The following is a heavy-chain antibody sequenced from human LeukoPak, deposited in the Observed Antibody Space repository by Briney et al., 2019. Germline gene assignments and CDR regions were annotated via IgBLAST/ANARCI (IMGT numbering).Heavy chain of an antibody. CDR1: GGSIISYY. CDR2: IYDSGNI. J-gene: IGHJ4*02. CDR3: ARHRYSGTYQPYNFDY. Sequence: PSETLSLTCTVSGGSIISYYRSWIRQPPGKGLEWIGYIYDSGNINYNPSLKSRVTISADTSKNQFSLTLSSVTAADTAVYYCARHRYSGTYQPYNFDYWGQGTLVTVSS. V-gene: IGHV4-59*08. D-gene: IGHD1-26*01.